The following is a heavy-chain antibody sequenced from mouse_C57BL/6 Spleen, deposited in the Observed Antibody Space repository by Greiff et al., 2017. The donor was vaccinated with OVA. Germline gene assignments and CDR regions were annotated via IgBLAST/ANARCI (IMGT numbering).Heavy chain of an antibody. CDR1: GYTFTSYW. J-gene: IGHJ4*01. CDR3: SGRDVWAMDY. V-gene: IGHV1-64*01. CDR2: IHPNSGST. D-gene: IGHD3-1*01. Sequence: QVQLQQPGAELVKPGASVKLSCKASGYTFTSYWMHWVKQRPGQGLEWIGMIHPNSGSTNYNEKFKSKATLTVDKSSSTAYMQLSSLTSEDSAVYVCSGRDVWAMDYWGQGTSVTVSS.